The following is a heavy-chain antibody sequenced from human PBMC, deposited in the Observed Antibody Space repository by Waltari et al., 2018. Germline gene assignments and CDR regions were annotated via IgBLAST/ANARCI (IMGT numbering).Heavy chain of an antibody. CDR1: GLTFSTYN. V-gene: IGHV3-21*02. CDR3: ATGGWGFYLGY. CDR2: MSSESNYM. Sequence: EVQLLESGGGLVRPGGSLRLSCAASGLTFSTYNLNWVRQPPGKGLEWVSSMSSESNYMHYADSVKGRFTISRDNAKNSLYLQLNSLRAEDTAVYYCATGGWGFYLGYWGQGTLVTVSS. D-gene: IGHD7-27*01. J-gene: IGHJ4*02.